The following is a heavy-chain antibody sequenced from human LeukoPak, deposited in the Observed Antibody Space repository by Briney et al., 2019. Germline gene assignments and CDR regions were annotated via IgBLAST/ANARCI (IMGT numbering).Heavy chain of an antibody. CDR1: GFTFDDYA. CDR2: ISGGGGRT. Sequence: GGSLRLSCAASGFTFDDYAIHGVRQAPGKGVEWVSLISGGGGRTYYAVSVKCRFTISRDNAKNSLYLQINSLRAEDTALYYCARGGSSPPYYFDYWGQGTLVTVSS. CDR3: ARGGSSPPYYFDY. V-gene: IGHV3-43*02. D-gene: IGHD6-13*01. J-gene: IGHJ4*02.